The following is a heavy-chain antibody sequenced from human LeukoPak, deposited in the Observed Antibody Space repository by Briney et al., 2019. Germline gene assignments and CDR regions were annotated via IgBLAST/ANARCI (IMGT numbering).Heavy chain of an antibody. V-gene: IGHV3-30*18. D-gene: IGHD3-10*01. CDR1: GFTFSSYG. CDR2: ISYDGSNK. CDR3: AKALPAVSRGGYYYYGMDV. J-gene: IGHJ6*02. Sequence: GGSLRLSCAASGFTFSSYGMHWVRQAPGKGLEWVAVISYDGSNKYYADSVKGRFTISRDNSKNTLYLQMNSLRAEDTAVYYCAKALPAVSRGGYYYYGMDVWGPGTTVTVSS.